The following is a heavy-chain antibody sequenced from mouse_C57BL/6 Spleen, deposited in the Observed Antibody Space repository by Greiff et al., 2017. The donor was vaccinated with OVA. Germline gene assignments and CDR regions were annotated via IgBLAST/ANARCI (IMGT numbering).Heavy chain of an antibody. CDR3: AGHEWFAY. J-gene: IGHJ3*01. V-gene: IGHV1-69*01. CDR2: IDPSDSYT. D-gene: IGHD6-1*01. CDR1: GYTFTSYW. Sequence: VQLQQPGAELVMPGASVKLSCKASGYTFTSYWMHWVKQRPGQGLEWIGEIDPSDSYTNYNQKFKGKSTLTVDKSSSTAYMQLSSLTSEDSAVYYCAGHEWFAYWGQGTLVTVSA.